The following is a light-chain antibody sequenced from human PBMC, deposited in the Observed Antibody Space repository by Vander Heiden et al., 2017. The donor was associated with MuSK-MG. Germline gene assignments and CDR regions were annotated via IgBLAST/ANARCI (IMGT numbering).Light chain of an antibody. CDR2: GAS. Sequence: DIQMTHSPSSLSASVGDRVTVTCRASQSITTYVNWYQQKPGKAPNLLIYGASNLQRGVPSRFSGRGSGTDFTFTISSLQPEDIATYHCQQCESTPHTFGQGTKLEIK. CDR3: QQCESTPHT. CDR1: QSITTY. J-gene: IGKJ2*01. V-gene: IGKV1-39*01.